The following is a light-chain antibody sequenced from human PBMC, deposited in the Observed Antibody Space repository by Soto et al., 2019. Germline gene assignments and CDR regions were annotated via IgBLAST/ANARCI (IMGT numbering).Light chain of an antibody. J-gene: IGKJ1*01. CDR3: QQYGSSPWT. CDR2: GAS. CDR1: QSVSSSY. Sequence: EIVLTQSPGTLSLSPGERATLSCRASQSVSSSYLAWYQQKPGQAPRLLLYGASSRATGIPDRFSGSGSGPDFTLTISRLEPEDFAVYDCQQYGSSPWTFGQGTKVEIK. V-gene: IGKV3-20*01.